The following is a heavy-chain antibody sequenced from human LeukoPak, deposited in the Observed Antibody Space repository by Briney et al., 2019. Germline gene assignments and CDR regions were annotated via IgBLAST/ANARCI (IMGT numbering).Heavy chain of an antibody. CDR3: ARDASRRVGATVPGFDY. CDR1: GFTFSSYE. D-gene: IGHD1-26*01. CDR2: ISSSGSTI. V-gene: IGHV3-48*03. Sequence: GGSLRLSCAASGFTFSSYEMNWVRQAPGKGLEWVSYISSSGSTIYYADSVKGRFTISRDNAKNSLYLQMNSRRAEDTAVYYCARDASRRVGATVPGFDYWGQGTLVTVSS. J-gene: IGHJ4*02.